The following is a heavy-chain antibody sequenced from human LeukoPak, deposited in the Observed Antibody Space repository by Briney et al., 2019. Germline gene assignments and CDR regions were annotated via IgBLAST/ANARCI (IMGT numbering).Heavy chain of an antibody. CDR2: IIPIFGTA. CDR3: AGGIAAAGTEDYYYYYGMDV. V-gene: IGHV1-69*06. J-gene: IGHJ6*04. D-gene: IGHD6-13*01. CDR1: GGTFSSYA. Sequence: SVKVSCKASGGTFSSYAISWVRQAPGQGLEWMGGIIPIFGTANYAQKFQGRVTITADKSTSTAYMELSSLRSEDSAVYYCAGGIAAAGTEDYYYYYGMDVWGKGTTVTVSS.